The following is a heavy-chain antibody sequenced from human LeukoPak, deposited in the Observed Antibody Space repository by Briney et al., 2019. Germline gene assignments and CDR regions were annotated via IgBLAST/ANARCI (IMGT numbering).Heavy chain of an antibody. Sequence: ASVKVSCKASGYTFTSSGISWVRQAPGQGLEWMGWISAYNGNTNYAQKLQGRVTMTTDTSTSTAYMELRSLRSDDTAVYYCARGSSGWYDYDAFDIWGQGTMVTVSS. V-gene: IGHV1-18*01. J-gene: IGHJ3*02. CDR1: GYTFTSSG. D-gene: IGHD6-19*01. CDR2: ISAYNGNT. CDR3: ARGSSGWYDYDAFDI.